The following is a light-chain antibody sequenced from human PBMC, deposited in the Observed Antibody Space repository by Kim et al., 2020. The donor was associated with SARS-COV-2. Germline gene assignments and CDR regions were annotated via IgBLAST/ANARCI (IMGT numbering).Light chain of an antibody. CDR2: AAS. CDR1: QAIGTY. V-gene: IGKV1-16*02. CDR3: QQYKIYPWT. Sequence: AFVGDSVTSTWRASQAIGTYLAVFQQNPGRAPKSLIYAASNLHSGVPSKFSGNGSGADFTLTISSLQPEDFATYYCQQYKIYPWTFGRGTTVDIK. J-gene: IGKJ1*01.